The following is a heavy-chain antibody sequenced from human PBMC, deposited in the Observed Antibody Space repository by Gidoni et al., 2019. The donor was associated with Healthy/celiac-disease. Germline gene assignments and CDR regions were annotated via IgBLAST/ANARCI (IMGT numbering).Heavy chain of an antibody. D-gene: IGHD6-19*01. CDR3: AKEGAVACTVDY. CDR2: ISGSVGST. Sequence: EVQLLESGGGLVQTGGSLRLYRAASGFTFSSYAMSWVLRAPGKGLEWVSAISGSVGSTYYADSVKGRFTISRDNSKNTLYLQMNSLRAEDTAVYYCAKEGAVACTVDYWGQGTLVTVSS. V-gene: IGHV3-23*01. CDR1: GFTFSSYA. J-gene: IGHJ4*02.